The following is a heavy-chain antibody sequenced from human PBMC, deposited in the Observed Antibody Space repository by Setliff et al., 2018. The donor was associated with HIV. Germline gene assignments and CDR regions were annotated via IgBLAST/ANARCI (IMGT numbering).Heavy chain of an antibody. CDR3: ARAVCGGDCYSRLNWFDP. CDR1: GVSISSGSYY. Sequence: SETLSLTCTVSGVSISSGSYYWSWIRQSAGKGLEWIGRIYTSGSTNDNPSLKSRITISVDTSNNQFSLRLSSVTAADTAVYYCARAVCGGDCYSRLNWFDPWGQGTLVTVSS. D-gene: IGHD2-21*02. CDR2: IYTSGST. J-gene: IGHJ5*02. V-gene: IGHV4-61*02.